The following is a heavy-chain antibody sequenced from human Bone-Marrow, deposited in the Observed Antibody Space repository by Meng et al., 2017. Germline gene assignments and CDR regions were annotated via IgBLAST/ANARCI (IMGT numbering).Heavy chain of an antibody. J-gene: IGHJ4*02. D-gene: IGHD3-9*01. CDR1: GFTFSSYN. CDR2: INTDASIT. CDR3: ARDADWVIFDH. Sequence: VWAGCGLVRPGGSRRLSCASSGFTFSSYNMHWVRQTPGEGLVWVPRINTDASITTYADSVKGRFTISRDDAKNTVYLQMNSLRAEDTAVYYCARDADWVIFDHWGQGALVTVSS. V-gene: IGHV3-74*03.